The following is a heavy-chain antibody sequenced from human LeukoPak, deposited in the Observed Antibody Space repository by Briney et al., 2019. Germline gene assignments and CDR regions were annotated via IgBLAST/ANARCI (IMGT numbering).Heavy chain of an antibody. J-gene: IGHJ3*02. Sequence: PGGSLRLPCAASGFTFSTYNFIWVRQAPGKGLEWVSSISGTGTYKSYADSVRGRFTISREYLQMNSLRAEDTAVYYCTSRVGDTPDIWGQGTMVTVSS. CDR1: GFTFSTYN. D-gene: IGHD2-15*01. V-gene: IGHV3-21*01. CDR3: TSRVGDTPDI. CDR2: ISGTGTYK.